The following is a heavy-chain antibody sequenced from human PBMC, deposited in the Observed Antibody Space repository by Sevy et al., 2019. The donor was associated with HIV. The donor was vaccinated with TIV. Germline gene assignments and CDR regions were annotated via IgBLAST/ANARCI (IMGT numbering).Heavy chain of an antibody. V-gene: IGHV3-33*06. CDR2: IWYDGSNK. CDR3: AKDPGGQWLVPYFDY. J-gene: IGHJ4*02. CDR1: GFTFSSYG. Sequence: GGSLRLSCAASGFTFSSYGMQWVRQAPGKGLEWVAVIWYDGSNKYYADSVKGRFTISRDNSKNTLYLQMNSLRAEDTAVYYCAKDPGGQWLVPYFDYWGQGTLVTVSS. D-gene: IGHD6-19*01.